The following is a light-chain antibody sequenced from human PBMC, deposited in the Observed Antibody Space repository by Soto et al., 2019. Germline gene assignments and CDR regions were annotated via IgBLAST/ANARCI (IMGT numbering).Light chain of an antibody. Sequence: EIALTQSPATLSLSPGERATLSCRASQSISRYLAWYQQKPGQAPRLLIYDASNRATGIPARFSGSGSGTDFTLTITGLEPEKFALYFSERRGTWPSFAGGTKVEIK. J-gene: IGKJ4*01. CDR3: ERRGTWPS. V-gene: IGKV3-11*01. CDR1: QSISRY. CDR2: DAS.